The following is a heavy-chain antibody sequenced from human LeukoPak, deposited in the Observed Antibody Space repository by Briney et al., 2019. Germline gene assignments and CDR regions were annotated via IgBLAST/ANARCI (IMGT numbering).Heavy chain of an antibody. CDR2: INPNSGGT. J-gene: IGHJ4*02. V-gene: IGHV1-2*02. CDR3: ARDDPYSSPGLW. D-gene: IGHD4-11*01. Sequence: ASVKVSCKASGYTFTGYYMHWVRQAPGQGLEWMGWINPNSGGTNFAQKFQGRVTMTRDTSISTAYMELSRLRSDGTAVYYCARDDPYSSPGLWWGQGTLVTVSS. CDR1: GYTFTGYY.